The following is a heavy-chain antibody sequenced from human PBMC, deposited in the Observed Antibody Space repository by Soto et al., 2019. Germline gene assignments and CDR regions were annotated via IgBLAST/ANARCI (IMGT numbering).Heavy chain of an antibody. V-gene: IGHV3-33*01. J-gene: IGHJ4*02. D-gene: IGHD3-22*01. CDR3: ARDLTSITYYYDSSGYNLDY. CDR2: IWYDGSNK. Sequence: QVQLVESGGGVVQPGRSLRLSCAASGFTFSSYGMHWVRQAPGKGLEWVAVIWYDGSNKYYADSVKGRFTISRDNSKNTLYLQMNSRRAEDTAVYYCARDLTSITYYYDSSGYNLDYWGQGTLVTVSS. CDR1: GFTFSSYG.